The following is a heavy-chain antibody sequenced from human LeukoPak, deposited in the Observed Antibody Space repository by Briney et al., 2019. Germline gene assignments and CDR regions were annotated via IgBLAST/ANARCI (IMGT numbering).Heavy chain of an antibody. V-gene: IGHV3-30*18. J-gene: IGHJ3*02. D-gene: IGHD2-2*02. CDR2: ISYDGSNK. CDR1: GFTFSSYG. Sequence: GGSLRLSCAASGFTFSSYGMHWVRQAPGKGLERVAVISYDGSNKYYADSEKGRFTISRDNSKNTLYLQMNSLRAEDTAVYYCAKDSSIVPAAISAFDIWGQGTMVTVSS. CDR3: AKDSSIVPAAISAFDI.